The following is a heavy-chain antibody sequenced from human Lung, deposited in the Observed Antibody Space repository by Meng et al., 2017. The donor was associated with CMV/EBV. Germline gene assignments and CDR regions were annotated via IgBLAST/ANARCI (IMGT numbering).Heavy chain of an antibody. V-gene: IGHV3-15*01. D-gene: IGHD3-10*01. CDR1: GFTFSDSW. Sequence: GGSLRLSCAASGFTFSDSWMTWFRQPPGKGLEWLGRIKSDTDGGTTDYAAPLKGRFTISRDDSKITLFLQMTSLKTEDTAMYYWTTDTSGGYSYDIWGQGTXVTVSS. CDR2: IKSDTDGGTT. J-gene: IGHJ3*02. CDR3: TTDTSGGYSYDI.